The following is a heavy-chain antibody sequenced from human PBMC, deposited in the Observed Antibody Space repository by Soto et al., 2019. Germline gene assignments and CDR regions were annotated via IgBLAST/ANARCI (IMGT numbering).Heavy chain of an antibody. J-gene: IGHJ6*02. D-gene: IGHD3-10*01. CDR1: GYTFTAYY. Sequence: ASVKVSCKASGYTFTAYYMHWVRPAPGQGLEWMGWINPNSGGTNYAQKFQGWVTMTRDTSISTAYMELSRLRSDDTAVYYCAREELNLYYGMDVWGQGTTVTVSS. CDR2: INPNSGGT. V-gene: IGHV1-2*04. CDR3: AREELNLYYGMDV.